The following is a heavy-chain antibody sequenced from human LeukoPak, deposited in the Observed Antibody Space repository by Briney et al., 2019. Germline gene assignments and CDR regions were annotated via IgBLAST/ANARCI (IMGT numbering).Heavy chain of an antibody. D-gene: IGHD6-6*01. J-gene: IGHJ6*03. CDR3: ARSGYSSSPPYYYYYMDV. CDR1: GFTFSIYS. CDR2: ISSSSSTI. Sequence: GGSLRLSCAASGFTFSIYSMNWVRQAPGKGREWVSYISSSSSTIYYADSVKGRFTISRDNAKNSLYLQMNSLRAEDTAVYYCARSGYSSSPPYYYYYMDVWGKGTTVTVSS. V-gene: IGHV3-48*04.